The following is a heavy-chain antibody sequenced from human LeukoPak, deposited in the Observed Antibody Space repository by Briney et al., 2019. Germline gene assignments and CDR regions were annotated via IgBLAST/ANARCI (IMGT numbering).Heavy chain of an antibody. Sequence: GESLNISCKGAGYSSTSYWIGWVRQIPRELVGWMGIIYSGDYDNQYCPSFQGQVTISADKSISTAYLQWSSLKASDTDMYYCARHGRGNYYDSSGYYGPVVYWGQGTLVTVSS. V-gene: IGHV5-51*01. CDR1: GYSSTSYW. D-gene: IGHD3-22*01. J-gene: IGHJ4*02. CDR3: ARHGRGNYYDSSGYYGPVVY. CDR2: IYSGDYDN.